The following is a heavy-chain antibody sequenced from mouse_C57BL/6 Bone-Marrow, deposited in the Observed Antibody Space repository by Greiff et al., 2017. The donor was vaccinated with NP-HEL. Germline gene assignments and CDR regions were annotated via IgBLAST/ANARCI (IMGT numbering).Heavy chain of an antibody. CDR1: GYTFTSYW. CDR3: ARSVYSHLYWYFDD. D-gene: IGHD2-12*01. J-gene: IGHJ1*03. V-gene: IGHV1-52*01. CDR2: IDPSDSET. Sequence: QVQLKQPGAELVRPGSSVKLSCKASGYTFTSYWMHWVKQRPLQGLEWIGNIDPSDSETHYNKKFKDKATLTVDKSSSTAYMQLSSLTSEDSAVYYCARSVYSHLYWYFDDWGKVTTVTVSS.